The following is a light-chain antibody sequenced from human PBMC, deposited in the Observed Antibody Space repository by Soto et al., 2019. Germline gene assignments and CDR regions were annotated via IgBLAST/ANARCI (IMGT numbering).Light chain of an antibody. CDR1: QSVSSN. J-gene: IGKJ4*01. V-gene: IGKV3-15*01. Sequence: EIVMTRSPATLSESPGKRATLSCRASQSVSSNLAWYQQKPGQAPRLLIYAASTRATGIPARLSGSGSGTEFTLTISSLQSEDFAVYYCQQYNNWPLTFGGGTKVDIK. CDR2: AAS. CDR3: QQYNNWPLT.